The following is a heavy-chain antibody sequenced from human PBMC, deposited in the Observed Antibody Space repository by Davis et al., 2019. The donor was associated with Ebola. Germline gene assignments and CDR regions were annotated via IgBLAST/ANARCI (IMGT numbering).Heavy chain of an antibody. CDR1: GGSISSYY. V-gene: IGHV4-4*08. J-gene: IGHJ4*02. CDR2: MYPWGGT. D-gene: IGHD1-26*01. CDR3: ARHPHSGSYYEDDY. Sequence: SETLSLTCTVSGGSISSYYWSWIRQPPGDGLDWIGCMYPWGGTNYNPSLESRVTIFIDTSKNQFSLKLTSATAADTAVYYCARHPHSGSYYEDDYWGQGTLVTVSS.